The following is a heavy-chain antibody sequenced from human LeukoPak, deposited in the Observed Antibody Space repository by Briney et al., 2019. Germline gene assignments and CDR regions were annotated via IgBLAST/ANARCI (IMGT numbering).Heavy chain of an antibody. CDR1: GFTFTSSA. D-gene: IGHD3-22*01. Sequence: SVKVPCKASGFTFTSSAMQWVRQARGQRLEWIGWIVVGSGNTNYAQKFQERVTITRDMSTSTAYMELSSLRSEDTAVYYCAAVGSRSGEYYYDSSGYDAFDIWGQGTMVTVSS. J-gene: IGHJ3*02. CDR3: AAVGSRSGEYYYDSSGYDAFDI. V-gene: IGHV1-58*02. CDR2: IVVGSGNT.